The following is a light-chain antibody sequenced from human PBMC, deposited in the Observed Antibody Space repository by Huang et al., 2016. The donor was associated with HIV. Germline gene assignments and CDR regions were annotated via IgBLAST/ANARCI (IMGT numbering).Light chain of an antibody. J-gene: IGKJ4*01. CDR2: DVS. Sequence: EIVLTQSPATLSLSPGERATLSCRASQSVGANLVWYQQKPGHPPRLLIDDVSNSPIGVPDRFRGSGSGTDFTLTISSLEPEDYAVYYCQQRASWLSFGGGTRVEIK. CDR1: QSVGAN. V-gene: IGKV3-11*01. CDR3: QQRASWLS.